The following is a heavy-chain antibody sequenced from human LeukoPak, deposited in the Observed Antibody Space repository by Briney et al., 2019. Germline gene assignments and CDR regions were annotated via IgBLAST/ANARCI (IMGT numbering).Heavy chain of an antibody. CDR1: GGSVSSYY. CDR2: IYYSGST. J-gene: IGHJ4*02. CDR3: ARDHGDY. Sequence: PSETLSLTCTVSGGSVSSYYWSWIRQPPGKGLEWIGYIYYSGSTNYNPSLKSRVTISVDTSKNQFSLKLSSMTAADTAVYHCARDHGDYWGQGTLVTVSS. V-gene: IGHV4-59*02.